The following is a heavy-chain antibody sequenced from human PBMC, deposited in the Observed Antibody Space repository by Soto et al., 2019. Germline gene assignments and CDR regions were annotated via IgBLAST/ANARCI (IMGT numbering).Heavy chain of an antibody. V-gene: IGHV1-18*01. CDR1: GYNFRNYG. Sequence: ASVKVSCKASGYNFRNYGIYWVRQAPGQGPEWMGWISGHNGDTMYAQKFQDRGTMTIDTSTSTSYMELRSLRSGDTAVYYCARSPTGFEGAYVYGGQEPRVTVS. D-gene: IGHD5-12*01. CDR3: ARSPTGFEGAYVY. CDR2: ISGHNGDT. J-gene: IGHJ4*02.